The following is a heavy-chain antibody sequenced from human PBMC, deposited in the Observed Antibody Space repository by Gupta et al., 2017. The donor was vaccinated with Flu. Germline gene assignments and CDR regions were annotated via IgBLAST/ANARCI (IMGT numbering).Heavy chain of an antibody. CDR1: GFNFSSYG. D-gene: IGHD6-13*01. V-gene: IGHV3-30*18. CDR3: AKDLSSSWYMGGYFEY. Sequence: QVQLVESGGGVVQPGRSLRLSCVASGFNFSSYGLHWVRQAPGKGLEWVAVITYNGDKKYYADSVRGRFTISREDSKSTLYLQMNGLRGEDTATYYCAKDLSSSWYMGGYFEYWGQGALVTVSS. J-gene: IGHJ4*02. CDR2: ITYNGDKK.